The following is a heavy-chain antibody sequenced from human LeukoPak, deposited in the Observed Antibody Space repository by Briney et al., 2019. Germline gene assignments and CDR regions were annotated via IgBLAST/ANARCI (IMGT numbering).Heavy chain of an antibody. J-gene: IGHJ4*02. CDR3: ARDGVPYYYDSSGYKYFDY. Sequence: GASVKVSCKASGYTFTSYGISWVRQAPGQGLEWMGWISAYNGNTNYAQKFQGRVTITADESTSTAYMELSSLRSEDTAVYYCARDGVPYYYDSSGYKYFDYWGQGTLVTVSS. D-gene: IGHD3-22*01. V-gene: IGHV1-18*01. CDR2: ISAYNGNT. CDR1: GYTFTSYG.